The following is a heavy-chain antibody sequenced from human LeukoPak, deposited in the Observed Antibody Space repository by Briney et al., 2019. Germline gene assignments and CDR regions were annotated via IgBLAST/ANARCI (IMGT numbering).Heavy chain of an antibody. CDR3: ARDRGGSSGWYDRFDY. CDR1: GFTFSSYA. CDR2: ISGSGGST. Sequence: GGSLRLSCAASGFTFSSYAMSWVRQAPGKGLEWVSAISGSGGSTYYADSVKGRFTISRDNSKNTLYLQMNSLRAEDTAVYYCARDRGGSSGWYDRFDYWGQGTLVTVSS. V-gene: IGHV3-23*01. D-gene: IGHD6-19*01. J-gene: IGHJ4*02.